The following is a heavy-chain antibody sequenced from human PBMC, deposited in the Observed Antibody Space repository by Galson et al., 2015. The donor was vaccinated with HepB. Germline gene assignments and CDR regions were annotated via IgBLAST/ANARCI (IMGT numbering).Heavy chain of an antibody. D-gene: IGHD3-22*01. CDR2: IIPILGIA. CDR1: GYTFTDYY. V-gene: IGHV1-69*04. CDR3: ARAGSLVVVAPFDY. Sequence: SVKVSCKASGYTFTDYYMHWVQQAPGQGLEWMGRIIPILGIANYAQKFQGRVTITADKSTSTAYMELSSLRSEDTAVYYCARAGSLVVVAPFDYWGQGTLVTVSS. J-gene: IGHJ4*02.